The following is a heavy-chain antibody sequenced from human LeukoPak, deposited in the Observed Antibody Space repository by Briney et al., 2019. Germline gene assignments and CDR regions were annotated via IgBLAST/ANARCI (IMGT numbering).Heavy chain of an antibody. D-gene: IGHD5-18*01. CDR2: ISWNSGSI. J-gene: IGHJ4*02. CDR1: GFTFDDYA. V-gene: IGHV3-9*01. CDR3: AKGGYSYGYFDY. Sequence: GGSLRLSCAASGFTFDDYAMHWVRQAPGKGLEWVSGISWNSGSIGYADFVKGRFTISRDNAKNSLYLQMNSLRAEDTALYYCAKGGYSYGYFDYWGQGTLVTVSS.